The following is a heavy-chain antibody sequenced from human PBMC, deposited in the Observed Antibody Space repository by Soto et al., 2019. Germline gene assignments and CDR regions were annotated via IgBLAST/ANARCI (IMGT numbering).Heavy chain of an antibody. CDR2: LWYDGSNQ. V-gene: IGHV3-33*01. CDR1: GFSFSSYA. CDR3: ARDINDFWSGYLY. Sequence: QVQLVESGGGVVQPGTSLRLSCAASGFSFSSYAMHWVRQAPGKGLEWVAALWYDGSNQNYAESVKGRFTISRDNSKRTVYLQMNSPKAEDTAVYYCARDINDFWSGYLYWGQGTLVTVSS. D-gene: IGHD3-3*01. J-gene: IGHJ4*02.